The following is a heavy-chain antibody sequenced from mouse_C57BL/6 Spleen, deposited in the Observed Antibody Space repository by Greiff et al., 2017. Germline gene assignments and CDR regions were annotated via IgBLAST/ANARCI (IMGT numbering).Heavy chain of an antibody. Sequence: EVQLQQSGPELVKPGAPEKISCKATGYPSTDSNMNWVKQSNGKSLEWIGVINPNYGTTSYNQKFKGKATLTVDQSSSTAYMQLNSLTSEDSAVYYCTRDSSGGFDSWGSGTTLTVSS. V-gene: IGHV1-39*01. J-gene: IGHJ2*01. CDR2: INPNYGTT. CDR1: GYPSTDSN. D-gene: IGHD3-2*02. CDR3: TRDSSGGFDS.